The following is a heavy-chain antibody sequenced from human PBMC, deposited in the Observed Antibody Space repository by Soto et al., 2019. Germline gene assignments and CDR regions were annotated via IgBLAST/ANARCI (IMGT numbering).Heavy chain of an antibody. D-gene: IGHD4-17*01. Sequence: GGSLRLSCTASGFTFSSYAMHWVRQAPGKGLEWVAVISYDGSNKYYADSVKGRFTISRDNSKNTLYLQMNSLRAEDTAVYYCARDLGNNYGSFAYRAQRTPVTVSS. CDR1: GFTFSSYA. CDR2: ISYDGSNK. V-gene: IGHV3-30-3*01. J-gene: IGHJ4*02. CDR3: ARDLGNNYGSFAY.